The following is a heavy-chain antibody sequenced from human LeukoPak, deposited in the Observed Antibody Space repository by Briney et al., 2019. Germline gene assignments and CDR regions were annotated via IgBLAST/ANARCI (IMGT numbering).Heavy chain of an antibody. D-gene: IGHD3-22*01. V-gene: IGHV4-39*07. CDR3: ARTRYDYYDSSGEVSYYMDV. Sequence: SETLSLTCTVSGGSISSSSYYWGWIRQPPGKGLEWIGRIYTSGSTNYNPSLKSRVTMSVDTSKNQFSLKLSSVTAADTAVYYCARTRYDYYDSSGEVSYYMDVWGKGTTVTISS. J-gene: IGHJ6*03. CDR2: IYTSGST. CDR1: GGSISSSSYY.